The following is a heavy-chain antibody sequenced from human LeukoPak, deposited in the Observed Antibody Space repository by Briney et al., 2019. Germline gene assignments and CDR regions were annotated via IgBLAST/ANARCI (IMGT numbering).Heavy chain of an antibody. V-gene: IGHV3-9*01. CDR3: ARVGEYGDFVDY. J-gene: IGHJ4*02. CDR1: GFTFDDYA. D-gene: IGHD3-10*01. Sequence: GGSLRLSCAASGFTFDDYAMHWVRQAPGKGLEWVSGISWNSGSIGYADSVKGRFTISRDNAKNSLYLQMNSLRAEDTAVYYCARVGEYGDFVDYWGQGTLVTVSS. CDR2: ISWNSGSI.